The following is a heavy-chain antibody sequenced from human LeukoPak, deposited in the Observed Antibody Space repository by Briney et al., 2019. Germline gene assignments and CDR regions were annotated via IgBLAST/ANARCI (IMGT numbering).Heavy chain of an antibody. V-gene: IGHV3-21*01. D-gene: IGHD2-2*01. CDR2: ISANGGRT. J-gene: IGHJ6*03. Sequence: GGSLRLSCAASGFIFSSYGMSWVRQAPGKGREWVSGISANGGRTYYADSVKGRFTISRDNAKNSLYLQMNSLRAEDTAVYYCAREKTHYQLLSHYYSNYMDVWGKGTTVTISS. CDR3: AREKTHYQLLSHYYSNYMDV. CDR1: GFIFSSYG.